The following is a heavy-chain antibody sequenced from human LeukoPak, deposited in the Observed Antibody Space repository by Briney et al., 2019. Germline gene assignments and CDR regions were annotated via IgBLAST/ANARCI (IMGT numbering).Heavy chain of an antibody. CDR3: ASVYYDYVWGSYRPADY. D-gene: IGHD3-16*02. V-gene: IGHV3-21*01. CDR2: ISSSSSYI. Sequence: GGSLRLSCAASGFTFSSYAMNWVRQAPGKGLEWVSSISSSSSYIYYADSVKGRLTISRDNAKNSLYLQMNSLRAKDTAVYYCASVYYDYVWGSYRPADYWGQGTLVTVSS. CDR1: GFTFSSYA. J-gene: IGHJ4*02.